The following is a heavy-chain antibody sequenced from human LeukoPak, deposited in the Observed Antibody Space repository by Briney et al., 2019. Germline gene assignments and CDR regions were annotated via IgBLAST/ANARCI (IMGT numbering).Heavy chain of an antibody. J-gene: IGHJ4*02. Sequence: QPGGSLRLSCAASGSTFSTYGMHWVRQAPGKGLEWVAFIRYDGSNKYYVDSVKGRFTISRDNSKNTLYLEMNNLRAEDTAVYYCAKNLPYSSGSFDYWGQGILVTVTS. D-gene: IGHD6-19*01. CDR1: GSTFSTYG. CDR3: AKNLPYSSGSFDY. CDR2: IRYDGSNK. V-gene: IGHV3-30*02.